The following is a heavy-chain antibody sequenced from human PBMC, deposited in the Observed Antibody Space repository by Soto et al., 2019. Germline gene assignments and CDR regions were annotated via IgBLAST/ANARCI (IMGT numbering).Heavy chain of an antibody. D-gene: IGHD4-4*01. CDR1: GGTFSSSA. Sequence: QVQLVQSGAEMKEPGSSVKVSCKTSGGTFSSSAISWLRQAPGQGLEWMGGIIPLFRTPDYAQKFQGRVTLAADXXTGTAYMELSSLRSEDTAVYYCARDNDRLQLGGNYYYILDVWGQGTTITVSS. CDR2: IIPLFRTP. V-gene: IGHV1-69*12. CDR3: ARDNDRLQLGGNYYYILDV. J-gene: IGHJ6*02.